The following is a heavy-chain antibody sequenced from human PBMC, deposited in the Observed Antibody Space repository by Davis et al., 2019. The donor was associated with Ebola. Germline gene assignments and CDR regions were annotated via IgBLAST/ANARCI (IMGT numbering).Heavy chain of an antibody. J-gene: IGHJ4*02. Sequence: ASVKVSCKASGYTFTSYGISWVRQAPGQGLEWMGWISAYNGNTNYAQKLQGRLTLTTDTSTSTVYMELRSLTSDDTAKYYCARGRNGGWDFDYWGQGTLVTVSS. CDR2: ISAYNGNT. CDR1: GYTFTSYG. CDR3: ARGRNGGWDFDY. D-gene: IGHD6-19*01. V-gene: IGHV1-18*01.